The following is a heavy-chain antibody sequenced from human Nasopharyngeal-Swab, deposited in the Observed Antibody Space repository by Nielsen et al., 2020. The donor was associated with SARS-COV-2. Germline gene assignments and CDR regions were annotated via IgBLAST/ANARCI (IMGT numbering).Heavy chain of an antibody. Sequence: LSLTCAASGFTFSTYPMHWVRQAAGKGLEWVAVISYDGSNKYYADSVKGRFTISRDNSKSTLYLQMNRLRPEDTAVYYCAREGGDSYGSGGAFDIWGQGTMVTVSS. V-gene: IGHV3-30-3*01. D-gene: IGHD5-18*01. J-gene: IGHJ3*02. CDR1: GFTFSTYP. CDR3: AREGGDSYGSGGAFDI. CDR2: ISYDGSNK.